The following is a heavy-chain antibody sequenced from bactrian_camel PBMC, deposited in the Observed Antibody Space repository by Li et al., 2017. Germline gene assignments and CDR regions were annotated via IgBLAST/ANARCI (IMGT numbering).Heavy chain of an antibody. CDR1: GFPYGTYC. CDR2: IDGDGKP. D-gene: IGHD1*01. Sequence: HVQLVESGGGSVQAGGSLRLSCAFSGFPYGTYCMAWFRQAPGKEREGVAAIDGDGKPTYADSVKGRFTISQDNGENTVRMQMDRLKVEDTGMYYCAAEPTLCGLDRDDTEKMNWPRAFGQGTQVTVS. J-gene: IGHJ4*01. V-gene: IGHV3S56*01.